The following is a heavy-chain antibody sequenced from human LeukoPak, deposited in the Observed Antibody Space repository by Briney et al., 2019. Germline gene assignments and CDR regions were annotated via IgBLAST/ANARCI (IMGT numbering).Heavy chain of an antibody. CDR1: GFTFNTYG. CDR2: ISYDGSNK. D-gene: IGHD6-13*01. Sequence: PGGSLRLSCAASGFTFNTYGMHWVRQAPGKGLEWVAVISYDGSNKYYADSVKGRFTISRDNSKNTLYLQMNSLRAEDTAVYYCAKAAGAAAGSGWFDPWGQGTLVTVSS. V-gene: IGHV3-30*18. J-gene: IGHJ5*02. CDR3: AKAAGAAAGSGWFDP.